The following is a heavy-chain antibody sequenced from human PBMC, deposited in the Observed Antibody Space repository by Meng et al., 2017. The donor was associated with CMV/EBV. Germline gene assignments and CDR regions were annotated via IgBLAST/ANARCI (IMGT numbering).Heavy chain of an antibody. J-gene: IGHJ6*02. V-gene: IGHV3-9*01. CDR3: AKSLRIAAAGPDYGMDV. CDR1: GFTFSSYS. D-gene: IGHD6-13*01. Sequence: SLKISCAASGFTFSSYSMNWVRQAPGKGLEWVSGISWNSGSIGYADSVKGRFTISRDNAKNSLYLQMNSLRAEDTALYYCAKSLRIAAAGPDYGMDVWGQGTTVTVSS. CDR2: ISWNSGSI.